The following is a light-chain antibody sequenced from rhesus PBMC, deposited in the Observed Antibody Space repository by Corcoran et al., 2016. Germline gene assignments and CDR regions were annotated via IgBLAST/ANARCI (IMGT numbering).Light chain of an antibody. CDR3: QQDYSWPLT. CDR2: AAS. Sequence: EIVMTQSPGTLSLSPGERATLACRARQSVSSRLAWYQQKPGQAPRLLSYAASRRAPDIPDRFSGRGYGTEFTLTISSLEPEVVGVYYCQQDYSWPLTFGGGTKVEIK. V-gene: IGKV3-42*01. J-gene: IGKJ4*01. CDR1: QSVSSR.